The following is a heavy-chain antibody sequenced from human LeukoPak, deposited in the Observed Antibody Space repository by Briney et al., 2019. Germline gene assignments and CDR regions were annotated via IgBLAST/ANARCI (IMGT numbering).Heavy chain of an antibody. CDR1: GASISSSSYY. Sequence: SETLSLTCTVSGASISSSSYYWGWIRQPPGKGLEWIGSIYYSGSIYYNPSLRSRVTISVDTSKNQFSLKLSSVTAADTAVYYCARNANPTDAFDIWGQGTMVTVFS. J-gene: IGHJ3*02. CDR3: ARNANPTDAFDI. V-gene: IGHV4-39*07. CDR2: IYYSGSI. D-gene: IGHD2-2*01.